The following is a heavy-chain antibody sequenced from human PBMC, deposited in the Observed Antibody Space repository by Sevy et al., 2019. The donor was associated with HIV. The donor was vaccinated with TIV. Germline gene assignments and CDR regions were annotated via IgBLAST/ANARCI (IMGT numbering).Heavy chain of an antibody. CDR3: AREHTGSFPDF. D-gene: IGHD1-26*01. CDR2: ISRASDSI. V-gene: IGHV3-48*02. Sequence: GGSLRLSCVASGFTFRDYPMNWIRQAPGKGLEWLSYISRASDSIYYADSVMGRFTVSRDNAKNSLYLQMDRLSDEDTAIYYCAREHTGSFPDFWGQGTLVTVSS. CDR1: GFTFRDYP. J-gene: IGHJ4*02.